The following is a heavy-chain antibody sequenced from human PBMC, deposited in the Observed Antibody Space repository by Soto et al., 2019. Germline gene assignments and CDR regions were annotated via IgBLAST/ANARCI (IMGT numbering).Heavy chain of an antibody. J-gene: IGHJ6*02. Sequence: ASVKVSCKASGYTFTTYPMHCVRQAPGQRLEWMGWISAGNDNTEYSQKFQGRVTITRDTSASTAHMELSSLRSEDTAVYYCARGVMVRGLNYYAMDVWGQGTTVTVSS. D-gene: IGHD3-10*01. CDR2: ISAGNDNT. CDR3: ARGVMVRGLNYYAMDV. V-gene: IGHV1-3*01. CDR1: GYTFTTYP.